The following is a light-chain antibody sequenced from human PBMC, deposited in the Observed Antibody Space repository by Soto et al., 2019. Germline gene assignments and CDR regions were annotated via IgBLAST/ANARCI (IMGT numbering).Light chain of an antibody. J-gene: IGLJ2*01. V-gene: IGLV3-21*04. CDR1: GIGRKN. CDR2: YDK. Sequence: SYELTQSPSMSVAPGETATITCGGSGIGRKNVHWYQQKPGQAPVLLIYYDKDRPSGIPERFSGSNSGNTATLTISEVEAGDEADYYCQVWDSSSDHPVFGGGTKVTVL. CDR3: QVWDSSSDHPV.